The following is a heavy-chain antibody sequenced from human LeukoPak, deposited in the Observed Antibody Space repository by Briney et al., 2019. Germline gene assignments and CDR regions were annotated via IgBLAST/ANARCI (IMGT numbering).Heavy chain of an antibody. J-gene: IGHJ3*02. CDR2: IYYSGST. CDR1: GGSIRSYY. V-gene: IGHV4-59*08. Sequence: TSETLSLTCTVSGGSIRSYYWSWIRQPPGKGLECIGYIYYSGSTNYNPSLKSRVTISIDTSKNQFSLKLSSVTAADTAVYYCARAIVVVPAAFDAFDIWGQGTMVTVSS. CDR3: ARAIVVVPAAFDAFDI. D-gene: IGHD2-2*01.